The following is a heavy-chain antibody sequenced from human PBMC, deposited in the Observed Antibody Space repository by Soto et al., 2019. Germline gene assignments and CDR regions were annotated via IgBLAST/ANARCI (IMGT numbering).Heavy chain of an antibody. D-gene: IGHD3-16*01. CDR1: GFTFSSYW. CDR3: ARDLFEAARRGEYAFDI. V-gene: IGHV3-7*03. CDR2: IKQDGSEK. Sequence: PWGSLRLSCSASGFTFSSYWMSWFRQAPGKGLEWVANIKQDGSEKYYVDSVKGRFTISRDNAKNSLYLQMNSLRAEDTAVYYCARDLFEAARRGEYAFDIWGQGTMVTVSS. J-gene: IGHJ3*02.